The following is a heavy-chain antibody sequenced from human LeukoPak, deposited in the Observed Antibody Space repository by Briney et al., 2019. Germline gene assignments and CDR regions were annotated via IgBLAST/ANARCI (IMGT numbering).Heavy chain of an antibody. CDR3: ARAKPKNMVRGLIMRRESRYYFDY. V-gene: IGHV3-23*01. D-gene: IGHD3-10*01. CDR2: MSISDDGR. Sequence: GGSLRLSCATSGFSFSSYAMSWVRQAPGKGLEWVSAMSISDDGRYYAASVRGRFTISRDTSRSTLYLQMNSLRAEDTAVYYCARAKPKNMVRGLIMRRESRYYFDYWGQGTLVTVSS. J-gene: IGHJ4*02. CDR1: GFSFSSYA.